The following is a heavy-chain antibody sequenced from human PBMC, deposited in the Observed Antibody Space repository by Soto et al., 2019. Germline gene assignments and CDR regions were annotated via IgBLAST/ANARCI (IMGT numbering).Heavy chain of an antibody. J-gene: IGHJ6*02. CDR1: GGTFSSYA. CDR3: ASHSSLRGYCISTSCYGYYYGMDG. D-gene: IGHD2-2*01. Sequence: QVQLVQSGAEVKKPGSSVKVSCKASGGTFSSYAISWVRQAPGQGLEWMGGIIPIFGTADYAQKFQGRVTITADESTRTADMELSSLRSEDTAVYYCASHSSLRGYCISTSCYGYYYGMDGWGQGTTVTVSS. CDR2: IIPIFGTA. V-gene: IGHV1-69*12.